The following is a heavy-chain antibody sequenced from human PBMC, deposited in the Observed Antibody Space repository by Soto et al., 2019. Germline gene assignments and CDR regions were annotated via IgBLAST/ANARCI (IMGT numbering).Heavy chain of an antibody. CDR2: ISSSSSYI. J-gene: IGHJ3*02. CDR3: ASGSSTPGAFDI. V-gene: IGHV3-21*01. Sequence: EVQLVESGGGLVQPGGSLRLSCAASGFTFSSYSMNWVRQAPGKGLEWVSSISSSSSYIYYADSVKGRFTISRDNAKNSLYLQMNSLRAEDTAVYYCASGSSTPGAFDIWGQGTMVTVSS. D-gene: IGHD1-26*01. CDR1: GFTFSSYS.